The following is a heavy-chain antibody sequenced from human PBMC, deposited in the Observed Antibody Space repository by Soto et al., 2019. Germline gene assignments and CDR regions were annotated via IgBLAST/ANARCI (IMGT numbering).Heavy chain of an antibody. CDR3: ARDSVDGYDILTGYHMYNWFDP. D-gene: IGHD3-9*01. Sequence: SVKVSCKASGGTFSSYAISWVRQAPGQGLEWMGGIIPIFGTANYAQKFQGRVTITADESTSTAYMELSSLRSEDTAVYYCARDSVDGYDILTGYHMYNWFDPWGQGTLVTVSS. CDR2: IIPIFGTA. V-gene: IGHV1-69*13. J-gene: IGHJ5*02. CDR1: GGTFSSYA.